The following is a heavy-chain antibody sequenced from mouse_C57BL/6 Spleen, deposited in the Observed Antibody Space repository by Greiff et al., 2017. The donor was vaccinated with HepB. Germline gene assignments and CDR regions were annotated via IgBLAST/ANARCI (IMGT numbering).Heavy chain of an antibody. D-gene: IGHD1-1*01. CDR3: AKNYDGSSLYYAMDY. Sequence: QVQLQQPGAELVMPGASVKLSCKASGYTFTSYWMHWVKQRPGHGLEWIGEIDPSDSYTNYNQKFKGKSTLTVDKSSSTAYMQLSSLTSEDSAVYYCAKNYDGSSLYYAMDYWGQGTSVTVSS. V-gene: IGHV1-69*01. CDR2: IDPSDSYT. CDR1: GYTFTSYW. J-gene: IGHJ4*01.